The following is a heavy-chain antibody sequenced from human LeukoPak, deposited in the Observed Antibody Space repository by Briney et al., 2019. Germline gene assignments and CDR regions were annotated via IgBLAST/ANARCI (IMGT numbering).Heavy chain of an antibody. D-gene: IGHD2-21*02. J-gene: IGHJ4*02. Sequence: ASVKVSCKASGYTFIGHYMHWVRQAPGQGLEWMGWINPDSGGTNYSQDFQGRVTISRDTSASIAYMELSSLRSDDMAVYYCARGIWSTTLTAYYLDYWGQGTLVTVSS. CDR3: ARGIWSTTLTAYYLDY. CDR1: GYTFIGHY. CDR2: INPDSGGT. V-gene: IGHV1-2*02.